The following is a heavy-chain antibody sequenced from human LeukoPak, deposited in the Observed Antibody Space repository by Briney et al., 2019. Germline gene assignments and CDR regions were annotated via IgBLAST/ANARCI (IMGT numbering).Heavy chain of an antibody. V-gene: IGHV3-30-3*01. CDR3: ARALNTVDYFDY. D-gene: IGHD4-17*01. Sequence: PGRSLRLSCAASGFTFGSYAMHWVRQAPGKGLEWVAVISYDGSNKYYADSVKGRFTISRDNSKNTLYLQMNSLRAEDTAVYYCARALNTVDYFDYWGQGTLVTVSS. J-gene: IGHJ4*02. CDR2: ISYDGSNK. CDR1: GFTFGSYA.